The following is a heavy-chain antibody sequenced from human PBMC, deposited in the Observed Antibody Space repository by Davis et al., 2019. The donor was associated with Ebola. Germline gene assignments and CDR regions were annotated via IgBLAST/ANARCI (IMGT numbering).Heavy chain of an antibody. J-gene: IGHJ5*02. CDR3: AREGYYDILTGYYTYGWFDP. Sequence: GESLKISCAASGFTFSSYSMNWVRQAPGKGLEWVSSISSSSSYIYYADSVKGRFTISRDNAKNSLYLQMNSLRAEDTAVYYCAREGYYDILTGYYTYGWFDPWGQGTLVTVSS. CDR2: ISSSSSYI. V-gene: IGHV3-21*01. CDR1: GFTFSSYS. D-gene: IGHD3-9*01.